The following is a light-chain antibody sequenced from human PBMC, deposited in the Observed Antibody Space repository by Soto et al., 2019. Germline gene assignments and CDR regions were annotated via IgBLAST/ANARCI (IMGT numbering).Light chain of an antibody. Sequence: EIVLTQSPGTLSLSPGERATLSCSASQSVPSNSLAWYQQKPGQAPWLLISGASSRATDIPDRFSGGGSGTDFTLTISRLEPEDFAVYYCQQFSSYPLTFGGGTKVDIK. V-gene: IGKV3-20*01. CDR2: GAS. CDR1: QSVPSNS. CDR3: QQFSSYPLT. J-gene: IGKJ4*01.